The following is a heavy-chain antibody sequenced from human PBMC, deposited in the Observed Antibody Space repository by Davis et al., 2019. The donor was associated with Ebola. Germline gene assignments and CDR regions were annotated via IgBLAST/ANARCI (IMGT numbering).Heavy chain of an antibody. D-gene: IGHD4-11*01. V-gene: IGHV1-18*04. J-gene: IGHJ6*03. Sequence: ASVKVSCKASGYTFTSYGISWVRQAPGQGLEWMGWISAYNGNTNYAQKLQGRVTMTTDTSTSTAYMELRSLRSDDTAVYYCARDVDPWTVTTIIYYYYYMDVWGKGTTVTVSS. CDR3: ARDVDPWTVTTIIYYYYYMDV. CDR1: GYTFTSYG. CDR2: ISAYNGNT.